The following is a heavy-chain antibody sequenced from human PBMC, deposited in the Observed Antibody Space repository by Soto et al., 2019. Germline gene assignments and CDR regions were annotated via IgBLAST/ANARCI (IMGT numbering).Heavy chain of an antibody. Sequence: QVQLVESGGGVVQPGRYLRLSCAASGCTFSSYAMHWVRQAPGKGLEWVAVISYDGSNKYYADSVKGRFTISRDNSKNTLYLQMNSLRAEDTAVYYCARDGGYSSGWFFDFWGQGTLVTVSS. D-gene: IGHD6-19*01. V-gene: IGHV3-30-3*01. CDR2: ISYDGSNK. CDR3: ARDGGYSSGWFFDF. CDR1: GCTFSSYA. J-gene: IGHJ4*02.